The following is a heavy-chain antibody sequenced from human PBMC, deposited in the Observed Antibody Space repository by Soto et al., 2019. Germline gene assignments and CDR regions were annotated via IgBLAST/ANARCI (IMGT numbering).Heavy chain of an antibody. CDR2: INHSGST. CDR3: ARGCYDFWSGYYYYYYGMDV. Sequence: PSETLSLTCAVYGGSFSGYYWSWIRQPPGKGLEWIGEINHSGSTNYNPSLESRVTISVDTSKNQFSLKLSSVTAADTAVYYCARGCYDFWSGYYYYYYGMDVWGQGTTVTVSS. D-gene: IGHD3-3*01. CDR1: GGSFSGYY. V-gene: IGHV4-34*01. J-gene: IGHJ6*02.